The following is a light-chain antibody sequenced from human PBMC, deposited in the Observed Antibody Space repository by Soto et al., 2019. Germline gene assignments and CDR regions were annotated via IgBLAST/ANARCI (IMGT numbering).Light chain of an antibody. CDR2: GAS. J-gene: IGKJ1*01. CDR3: QQYNNWWT. V-gene: IGKV3-15*01. Sequence: IVLTQSPCTLSLSPGERATLSCTASQSVSNNYLAWYQQKPGQAPRLLIYGASTRATGIPARFSGSGSGTEFTLTISSLQSEDFAVYYCQQYNNWWTFGQGTKVDIK. CDR1: QSVSNN.